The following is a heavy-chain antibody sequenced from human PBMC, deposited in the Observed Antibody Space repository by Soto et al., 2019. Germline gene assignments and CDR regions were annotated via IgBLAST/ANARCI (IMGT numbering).Heavy chain of an antibody. J-gene: IGHJ4*02. D-gene: IGHD6-19*01. CDR2: INPNSGGT. V-gene: IGHV1-2*02. Sequence: ASVKVSCKASGYTFTGYYMHWVRQAPGQGLEWMGWINPNSGGTNYAQKFQGRVTMTRDTSISTAYMELSRLRSDDTAVYYCERGGAGTTVTADYWGQGTLVTVSS. CDR3: ERGGAGTTVTADY. CDR1: GYTFTGYY.